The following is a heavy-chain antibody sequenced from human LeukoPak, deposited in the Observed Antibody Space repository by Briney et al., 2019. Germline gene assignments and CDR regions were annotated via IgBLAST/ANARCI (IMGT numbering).Heavy chain of an antibody. CDR3: ARQSMSAVFDY. Sequence: SETLSLTCTVSGGSISSGGYYWSWIRQHPGKGLEWIRYNYYSGSTYYNPSLKSRVTISVDTSKNQFSLKLSSVTAADTAVYYCARQSMSAVFDYWGQGTLVTVSS. J-gene: IGHJ4*02. CDR2: NYYSGST. D-gene: IGHD2-21*01. CDR1: GGSISSGGYY. V-gene: IGHV4-31*03.